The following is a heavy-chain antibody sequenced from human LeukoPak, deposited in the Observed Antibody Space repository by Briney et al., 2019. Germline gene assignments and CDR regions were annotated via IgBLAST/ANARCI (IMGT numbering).Heavy chain of an antibody. Sequence: SVKVSCKASGGTFSSYAISCVRQAPGQGLEWMGGIIPIFGTANYAQKFQGRVTITADESTSTAYMELSSLRSEDTAVYYCARDYYGSGSHPNWFDPWGQGTLVTVSS. CDR2: IIPIFGTA. D-gene: IGHD3-10*01. V-gene: IGHV1-69*13. CDR3: ARDYYGSGSHPNWFDP. J-gene: IGHJ5*02. CDR1: GGTFSSYA.